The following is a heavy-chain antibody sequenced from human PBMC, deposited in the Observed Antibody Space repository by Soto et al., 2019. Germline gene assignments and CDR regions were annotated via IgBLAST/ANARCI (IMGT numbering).Heavy chain of an antibody. CDR2: ISPFNGHT. J-gene: IGHJ5*02. V-gene: IGHV1-18*01. CDR1: GYTFINFG. D-gene: IGHD6-13*01. CDR3: GREPPRATAGLNYFDP. Sequence: ASVKVSCKTSGYTFINFGIGWVRQAPGQGLEWMGWISPFNGHTHYAQKFQGRVSLTTDTSTSTAFLELRSLTYDDTAVYYCGREPPRATAGLNYFDPWGQGTLVTVSS.